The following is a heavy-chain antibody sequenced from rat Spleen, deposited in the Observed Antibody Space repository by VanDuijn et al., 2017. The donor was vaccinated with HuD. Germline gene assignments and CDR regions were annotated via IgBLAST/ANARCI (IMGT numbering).Heavy chain of an antibody. CDR2: IIYDGSGT. V-gene: IGHV5S10*01. D-gene: IGHD1-10*01. Sequence: EVQLVESGGGLVQPGRSLKLSCAASGFTFTDYNMAWVRQAPKKGLEWVATIIYDGSGTYYPDSVKGRFTISRDNAKSTLYLQMNSLRSEDTASYYCARHGIYNNYGWFAYWGQGTLVTVSS. CDR3: ARHGIYNNYGWFAY. CDR1: GFTFTDYN. J-gene: IGHJ3*01.